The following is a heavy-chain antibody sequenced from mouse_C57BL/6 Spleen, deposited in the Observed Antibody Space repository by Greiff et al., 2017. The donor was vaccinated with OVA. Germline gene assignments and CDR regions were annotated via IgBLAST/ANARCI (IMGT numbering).Heavy chain of an antibody. J-gene: IGHJ3*01. CDR3: ARGGDGYDGFAY. D-gene: IGHD2-2*01. CDR1: GYTFTSYW. V-gene: IGHV1-69*01. Sequence: QVQLQQPGAELVMPGASVKLSCKASGYTFTSYWMHWVKQRPGQGLEWIGEIDPSGSCTNYNEKFKGKATLTADKSSSTAYMQLSSLTSEDSAVYYCARGGDGYDGFAYWGQGTLVTVSA. CDR2: IDPSGSCT.